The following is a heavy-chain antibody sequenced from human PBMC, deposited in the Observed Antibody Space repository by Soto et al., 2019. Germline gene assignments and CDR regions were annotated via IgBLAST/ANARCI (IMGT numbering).Heavy chain of an antibody. CDR2: IYYSGST. CDR1: GGSISSGDYY. D-gene: IGHD2-15*01. J-gene: IGHJ6*02. CDR3: ARDLVRYYYYYGMDV. Sequence: QVQLQESGPGLVKPSQTLSLTCTVSGGSISSGDYYWSWIRQPPGKGLEWIGYIYYSGSTYYNPSLKSRVTISVDTSKNQFSLKLSSVTAADTAVYYCARDLVRYYYYYGMDVWGQGTTVTVSS. V-gene: IGHV4-30-4*01.